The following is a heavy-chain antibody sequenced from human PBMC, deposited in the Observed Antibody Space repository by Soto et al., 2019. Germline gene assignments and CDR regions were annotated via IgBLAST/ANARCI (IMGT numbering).Heavy chain of an antibody. D-gene: IGHD2-2*01. J-gene: IGHJ6*02. V-gene: IGHV4-59*01. CDR3: AREEITTAAYYGLDV. Sequence: SENLSLTCTVSGDSIREYYWSFIRQPPGKGLQWIGYVYYRGSTNYNPSLKSRVTISIDTSKTQFSLKLSSVTAADTAVYYCAREEITTAAYYGLDVWGQGTTVT. CDR1: GDSIREYY. CDR2: VYYRGST.